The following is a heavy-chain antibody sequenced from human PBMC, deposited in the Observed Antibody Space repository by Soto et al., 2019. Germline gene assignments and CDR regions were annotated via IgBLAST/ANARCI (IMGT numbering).Heavy chain of an antibody. CDR3: ARVTRYNWILGRWFDP. CDR1: GYTFTSYG. V-gene: IGHV1-18*04. Sequence: QVQLVQSGAEVKKPGASVKVSCKASGYTFTSYGISWVRQAPGQGLEWMGWISAYNGNTNYAPKLQGRATMTTDTSTSTAYMVLRSLRSDDTAVYYCARVTRYNWILGRWFDPWGQGTLVTVSS. D-gene: IGHD1-20*01. CDR2: ISAYNGNT. J-gene: IGHJ5*02.